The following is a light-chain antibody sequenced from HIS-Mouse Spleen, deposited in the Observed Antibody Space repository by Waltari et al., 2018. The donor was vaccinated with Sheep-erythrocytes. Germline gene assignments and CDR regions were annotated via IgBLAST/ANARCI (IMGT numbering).Light chain of an antibody. V-gene: IGLV3-25*03. Sequence: SYELTQPPSVSVSPGQTARITCSGDAVPKQYAYWYQQKPGQAPVLVLYKDSERPSGIPERFSGSSSGTTVTLTISGVQAEDEADYYCQSADSSGTYVFGTGTKVTVL. J-gene: IGLJ1*01. CDR2: KDS. CDR3: QSADSSGTYV. CDR1: AVPKQY.